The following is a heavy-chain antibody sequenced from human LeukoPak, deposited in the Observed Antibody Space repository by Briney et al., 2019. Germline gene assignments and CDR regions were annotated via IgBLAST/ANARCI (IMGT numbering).Heavy chain of an antibody. J-gene: IGHJ5*02. CDR1: GYTFTSYD. CDR2: INPNSGGT. V-gene: IGHV1-2*06. Sequence: ASVKVSCKASGYTFTSYDISWVRQAPGQGLEWMGRINPNSGGTNYAQKFQGRVTMTRDTSISTAYMELSRLRSDDTAVYYCARGEVGATRNWFDPWGQGTLVTVSS. D-gene: IGHD1-26*01. CDR3: ARGEVGATRNWFDP.